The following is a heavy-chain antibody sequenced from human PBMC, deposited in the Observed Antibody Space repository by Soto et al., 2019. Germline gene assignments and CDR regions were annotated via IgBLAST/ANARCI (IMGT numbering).Heavy chain of an antibody. CDR3: VHSRCGGDCLRSYSSHYYYGMDV. V-gene: IGHV2-5*02. CDR1: GFSLSTGGLG. J-gene: IGHJ6*02. CDR2: IYWDDDK. Sequence: QITLKESGPTLVKPTQTLTLTCTFSGFSLSTGGLGVGWIRQPPGEALEWLALIYWDDDKRYSPSLRSRLTITQDPSKTQVVLIMTNMDPVDTATYYCVHSRCGGDCLRSYSSHYYYGMDVWGQGTTVTVSS. D-gene: IGHD2-21*02.